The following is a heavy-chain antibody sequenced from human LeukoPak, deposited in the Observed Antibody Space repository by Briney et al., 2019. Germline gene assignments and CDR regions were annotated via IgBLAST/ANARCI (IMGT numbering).Heavy chain of an antibody. CDR1: GGSISSGGYY. CDR2: IYYSGST. V-gene: IGHV4-31*03. J-gene: IGHJ4*02. CDR3: ARRYCSGGSCYSHFDY. D-gene: IGHD2-15*01. Sequence: SQTLSLTCTVSGGSISSGGYYWSWIRQHPGKGLEWIWYIYYSGSTYYNPSLKSRVTISVDMSKNQFSLKLSSVTAADTAVYYCARRYCSGGSCYSHFDYWGQGTLVTVSS.